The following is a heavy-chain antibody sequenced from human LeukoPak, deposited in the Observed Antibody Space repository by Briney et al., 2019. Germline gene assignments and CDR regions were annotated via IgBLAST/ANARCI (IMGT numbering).Heavy chain of an antibody. CDR2: ISWNSGTI. CDR1: GFTFDDYA. V-gene: IGHV3-9*03. CDR3: PKDVIMGYCTGGRCSAHFDH. Sequence: PGRSLRLSCAASGFTFDDYAMHWVRQAPGKGLERVSGISWNSGTIGYADSVKGRFTISRDNAKNSLYLQMNSLRAEDMALYYCPKDVIMGYCTGGRCSAHFDHWGQATLVTVSS. J-gene: IGHJ4*02. D-gene: IGHD2-8*02.